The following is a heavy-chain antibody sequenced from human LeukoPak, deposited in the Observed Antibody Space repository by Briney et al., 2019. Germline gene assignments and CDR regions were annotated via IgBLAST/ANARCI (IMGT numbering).Heavy chain of an antibody. CDR3: AKELGETGTYYPYFDF. D-gene: IGHD3-16*01. CDR2: ITASGGAT. J-gene: IGHJ4*02. CDR1: GFTFDKYV. V-gene: IGHV3-23*01. Sequence: GGSLRLSCAASGFTFDKYVMSWLRQTPGRGPEWVAGITASGGATYYADAVKDRLTISRDNFKDTLYLQINGLTAEDTAVYYCAKELGETGTYYPYFDFWGQGVLVAVSS.